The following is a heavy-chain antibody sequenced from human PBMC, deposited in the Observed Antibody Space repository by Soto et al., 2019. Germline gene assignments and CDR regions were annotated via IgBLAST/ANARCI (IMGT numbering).Heavy chain of an antibody. CDR1: GGSISSGGYY. J-gene: IGHJ4*02. CDR3: AGIYSGSPGGTLRY. CDR2: IYYSGST. V-gene: IGHV4-31*03. Sequence: QVQLQESGPGLVKPSQTLSLTCTVSGGSISSGGYYWSWIRQHPGKGLEWIGYIYYSGSTYYNPSLKTRVTIAVDTSKNQFSLKLSSVTAAGPAVYYCAGIYSGSPGGTLRYWGQGTLVTVSS. D-gene: IGHD1-26*01.